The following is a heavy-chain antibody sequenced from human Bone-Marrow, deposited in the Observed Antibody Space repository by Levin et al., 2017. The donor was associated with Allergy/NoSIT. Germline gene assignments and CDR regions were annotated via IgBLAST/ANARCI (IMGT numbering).Heavy chain of an antibody. J-gene: IGHJ1*01. CDR1: GDRITSYY. CDR3: AGGWFGDEYFQH. D-gene: IGHD3-10*01. CDR2: IYYNGYT. V-gene: IGHV4-59*01. Sequence: SETLSLTCTVSGDRITSYYWSWIRQSPGKGLEWIGYIYYNGYTNYNPSLTSRFTISIDTSKSQFSLRLTSVTAADTAMYFFAGGWFGDEYFQHWCRGTLVTVSS.